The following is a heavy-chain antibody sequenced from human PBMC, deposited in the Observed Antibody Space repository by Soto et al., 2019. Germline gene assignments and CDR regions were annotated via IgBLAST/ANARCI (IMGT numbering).Heavy chain of an antibody. Sequence: PGESLKISCKGSGYRFTNYWIGWVRQMPRKGLEWMGIIYPGDSDTRYSPSFQGQVTISADKSINTAYLQWSSLKASDTAMYYCAGLWLTDNRCYSHRGIDSWGQGTMVTV. CDR2: IYPGDSDT. V-gene: IGHV5-51*01. CDR1: GYRFTNYW. J-gene: IGHJ5*01. CDR3: AGLWLTDNRCYSHRGIDS. D-gene: IGHD2-21*01.